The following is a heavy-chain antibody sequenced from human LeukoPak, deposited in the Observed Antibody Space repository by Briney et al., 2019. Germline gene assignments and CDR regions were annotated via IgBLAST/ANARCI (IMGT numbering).Heavy chain of an antibody. D-gene: IGHD6-6*01. Sequence: PSETLSLTCTVSGGSISSNSYYWGWIRQPPGKGLEWIGSIYYTENTYYSPSLKSRVTMSVDTSKNQFSLKLSPVTAADTAVYYCASGYSSSSFDYWGPGTLVTVSS. CDR1: GGSISSNSYY. J-gene: IGHJ4*02. V-gene: IGHV4-39*01. CDR2: IYYTENT. CDR3: ASGYSSSSFDY.